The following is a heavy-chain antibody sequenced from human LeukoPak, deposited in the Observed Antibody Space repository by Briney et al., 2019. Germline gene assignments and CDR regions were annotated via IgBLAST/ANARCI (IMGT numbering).Heavy chain of an antibody. D-gene: IGHD6-19*01. CDR3: ARERYSSGKNSGVDY. J-gene: IGHJ4*02. CDR2: INPNSGGT. CDR1: GYTFTGYY. Sequence: GASVKVSCKASGYTFTGYYMHWVRQAPGQGLEWMGGINPNSGGTNYAQKFQGRVTMTRDTSLSTAYMELSRLRSDDTAVYYCARERYSSGKNSGVDYWGQGTLVTVSS. V-gene: IGHV1-2*02.